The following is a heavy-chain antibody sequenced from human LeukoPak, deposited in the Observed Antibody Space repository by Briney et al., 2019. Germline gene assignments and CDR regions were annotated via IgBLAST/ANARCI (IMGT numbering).Heavy chain of an antibody. CDR1: GGSITSTNY. V-gene: IGHV4-4*02. CDR3: AREGGPYRPLDY. CDR2: VNLQGST. Sequence: SETLSLTCGVSGGSITSTNYWTWVRQPPGKGLEWIGEVNLQGSTNYNPSLMGRVAISVDMSGNHISLQLTSVTAADTAVYYCAREGGPYRPLDYSGQGTLVTVSS. J-gene: IGHJ4*02.